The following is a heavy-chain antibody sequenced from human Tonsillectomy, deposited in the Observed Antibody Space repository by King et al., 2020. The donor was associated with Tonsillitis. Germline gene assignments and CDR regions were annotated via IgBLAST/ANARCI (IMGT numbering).Heavy chain of an antibody. CDR2: INPKSGGA. J-gene: IGHJ2*01. CDR1: GYTFTGNY. CDR3: ARGGRMATFSWSFVL. V-gene: IGHV1-2*02. D-gene: IGHD5-24*01. Sequence: QLVQSGAEVKKPGASVKVSCKASGYTFTGNYMHWVRQAPGQGLEWMGWINPKSGGATFAQNFQGRVTMTSDTSISTAYMELSRLRSDDTALYYCARGGRMATFSWSFVLWGRGTLVTVSS.